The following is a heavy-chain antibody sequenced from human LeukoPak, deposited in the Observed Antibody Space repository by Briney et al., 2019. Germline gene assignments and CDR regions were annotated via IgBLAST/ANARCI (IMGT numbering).Heavy chain of an antibody. V-gene: IGHV3-74*01. CDR1: GFTFSSYW. CDR3: AKTRPLDSSSWSHGDY. CDR2: ISDGGSTT. Sequence: GGSLRLSCAASGFTFSSYWMHWVRQAPGKGLVWVSRISDGGSTTTYADSVKGRFTISRDNSKNMLYLQMNSLRAEDTAVYYCAKTRPLDSSSWSHGDYWGQGTLVTVSS. J-gene: IGHJ4*02. D-gene: IGHD6-13*01.